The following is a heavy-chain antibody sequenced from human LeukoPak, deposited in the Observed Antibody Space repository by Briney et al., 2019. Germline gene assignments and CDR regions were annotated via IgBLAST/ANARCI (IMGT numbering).Heavy chain of an antibody. Sequence: PGGFLRLSCAASGFTFSSNWMHWVRQAPGKGLVWVSRIYSDGSDTTYADSVKGRFTISRGNAKNTLSLQMNSLRAEDTAVYYCATVTTSTSLDYWGQGTLVTVSS. CDR1: GFTFSSNW. J-gene: IGHJ4*02. D-gene: IGHD2-2*01. V-gene: IGHV3-74*01. CDR2: IYSDGSDT. CDR3: ATVTTSTSLDY.